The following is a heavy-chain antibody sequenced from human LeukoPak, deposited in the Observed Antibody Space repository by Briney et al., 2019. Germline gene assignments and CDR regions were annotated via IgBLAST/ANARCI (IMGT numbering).Heavy chain of an antibody. CDR1: GFTFSSYS. Sequence: GGSLRLSCAASGFTFSSYSMSWVRQAPGKGLEWVSYISSSSSTIYYAVSVKGRFTISRDNAKNSLYLQMNSLRAEDTAVYYCARAPTTDDAFDIWGQGTMVTVSS. CDR3: ARAPTTDDAFDI. CDR2: ISSSSSTI. D-gene: IGHD4-17*01. J-gene: IGHJ3*02. V-gene: IGHV3-48*01.